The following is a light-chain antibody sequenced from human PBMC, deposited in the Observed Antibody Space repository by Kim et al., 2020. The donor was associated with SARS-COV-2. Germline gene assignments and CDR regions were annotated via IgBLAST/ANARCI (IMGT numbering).Light chain of an antibody. V-gene: IGKV1-5*03. J-gene: IGKJ1*01. CDR3: QQYSSQPT. CDR2: KAS. CDR1: RSFSSW. Sequence: ASEGDRVTSTCRAKRSFSSWLAWYQQKPGKAPNLLFHKASVLKGGVPSRCSGSGSGTEFTPPISSRHPDDFAFYSCQQYSSQPTFGPGTKVDIK.